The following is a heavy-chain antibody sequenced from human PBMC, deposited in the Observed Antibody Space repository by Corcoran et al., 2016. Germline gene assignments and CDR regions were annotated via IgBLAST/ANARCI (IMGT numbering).Heavy chain of an antibody. V-gene: IGHV1-46*01. J-gene: IGHJ6*02. CDR2: INPSGGST. CDR3: ARAYSSSSPYYYYGMDV. D-gene: IGHD6-6*01. CDR1: GYTFTSYY. Sequence: QVQLVQSGAEVKKPGASVKVSCKASGYTFTSYYMHWVRQAPGQGLEWMGIINPSGGSTSYAQKFQGRVTMTRDTSTSTVYMELSSLRSEDTAVDYCARAYSSSSPYYYYGMDVWGQGTTVTVSS.